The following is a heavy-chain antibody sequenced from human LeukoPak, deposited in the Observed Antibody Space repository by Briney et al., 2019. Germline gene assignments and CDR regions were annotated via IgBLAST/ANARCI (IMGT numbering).Heavy chain of an antibody. CDR1: GYTFTNFD. CDR3: ARSPHRYYLDS. V-gene: IGHV1-8*01. J-gene: IGHJ4*02. Sequence: ASVKVSCKASGYTFTNFDINWVRQATGQGLEWMGWMNPNSGNTGYAQKFQGRVTMTRNTSVTTAYMELSSLRSEDTAVYYCARSPHRYYLDSWGQGTLVTVSS. CDR2: MNPNSGNT.